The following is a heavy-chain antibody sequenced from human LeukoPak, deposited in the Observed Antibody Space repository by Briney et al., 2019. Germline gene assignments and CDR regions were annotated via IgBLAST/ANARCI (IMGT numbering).Heavy chain of an antibody. D-gene: IGHD1-14*01. CDR2: ISYDGDNK. CDR3: ANWDNPDYLDY. CDR1: GFTFSSYG. V-gene: IGHV3-33*05. J-gene: IGHJ4*02. Sequence: GGSLRLSCAASGFTFSSYGMQWVRQAPGKGLEWVAVISYDGDNKYYAGFVKGRFTISRDNSKNTLYLQMNSLRGDDTAVYYCANWDNPDYLDYWGQGTLVTVSS.